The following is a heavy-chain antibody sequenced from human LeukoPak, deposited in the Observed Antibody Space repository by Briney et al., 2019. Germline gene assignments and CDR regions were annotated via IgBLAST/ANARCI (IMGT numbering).Heavy chain of an antibody. Sequence: PSETLSLTCAVSGYSISSGYYWGWIRQPPGKGLEWIGSIYHSGSTYYNPSLKSRVTISVDTSKNQFSLKLSSVTAADTAVYYCARHGNCSGGSCYVHYFDYWGQGTLVTVSS. CDR1: GYSISSGYY. D-gene: IGHD2-15*01. J-gene: IGHJ4*02. V-gene: IGHV4-38-2*01. CDR3: ARHGNCSGGSCYVHYFDY. CDR2: IYHSGST.